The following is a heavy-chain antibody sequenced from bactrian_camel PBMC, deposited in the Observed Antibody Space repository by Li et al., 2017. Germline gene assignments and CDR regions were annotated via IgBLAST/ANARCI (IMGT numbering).Heavy chain of an antibody. V-gene: IGHV3S54*01. CDR3: AGAGPTYGGSWSNAKEYAY. Sequence: QLVESGGGSVQTGESLRLSCVASGRPIFSGDPHTRNPVCVAWFRQTSAKERERVATISPDAGGVKSYADSVKGRFTISRDNAKNTLYLQMNSLKPEYTATYYCAGAGPTYGGSWSNAKEYAYWGQGTQVTVS. J-gene: IGHJ4*01. CDR1: GRPIFSGDP. CDR2: ISPDAGGVK. D-gene: IGHD6*01.